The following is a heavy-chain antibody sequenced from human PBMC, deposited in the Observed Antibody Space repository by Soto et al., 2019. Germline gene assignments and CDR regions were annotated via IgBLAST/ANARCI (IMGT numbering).Heavy chain of an antibody. J-gene: IGHJ5*02. V-gene: IGHV4-59*01. CDR2: VYYTGST. Sequence: SEPLSLTCTVSGGSISNFYLSWIRQPPGKGLEWIGFVYYTGSTNYNPSLKRRVTLSVDTSKIQFSLKLNSVTAADTAVYYSAVDLIQYSSSWGGLFDPWGEGTLVTVPS. D-gene: IGHD6-13*01. CDR3: AVDLIQYSSSWGGLFDP. CDR1: GGSISNFY.